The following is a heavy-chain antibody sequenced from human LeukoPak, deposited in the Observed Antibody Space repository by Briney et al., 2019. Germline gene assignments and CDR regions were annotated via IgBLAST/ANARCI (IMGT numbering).Heavy chain of an antibody. CDR2: ISGSGGST. D-gene: IGHD2-15*01. V-gene: IGHV3-23*01. Sequence: PGGSLRLSCAASGFTFSSYAMSWVRQAPGKGLEWVSAISGSGGSTYYADSVKGRFTISRDNSKNTLYLQMNSLRAEDTAVYYCAKDVGYCSGGSCYSRAPRFTQSGYWGQGTLVTVSS. J-gene: IGHJ4*02. CDR1: GFTFSSYA. CDR3: AKDVGYCSGGSCYSRAPRFTQSGY.